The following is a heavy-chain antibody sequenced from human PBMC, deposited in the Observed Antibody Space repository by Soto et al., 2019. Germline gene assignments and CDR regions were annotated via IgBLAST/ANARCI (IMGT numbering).Heavy chain of an antibody. Sequence: SETLSLTCAVYGGSFSGYYWSWIRQPPGKGLEWIGEINHSGSTNYNPPLKSRVTISVDTSKNQFSLKLSSVTAADTAVYYCARIWSISDAFDIWGQGTMVTVSS. V-gene: IGHV4-34*01. CDR3: ARIWSISDAFDI. CDR2: INHSGST. D-gene: IGHD6-6*01. J-gene: IGHJ3*02. CDR1: GGSFSGYY.